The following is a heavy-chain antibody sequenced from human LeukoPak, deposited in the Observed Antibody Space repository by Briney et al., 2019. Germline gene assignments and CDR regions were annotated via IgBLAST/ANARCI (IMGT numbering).Heavy chain of an antibody. J-gene: IGHJ3*02. CDR1: GYTFTSYD. Sequence: ASVKVSCKASGYTFTSYDINWVRQATGQGLEWMGRIIPIFGTANYAQKFQGRVTITTDESTSTAYMELSSLRSEDTAVYFCGVIAAAGLDAFDIWGQGTMVTVSS. D-gene: IGHD6-13*01. V-gene: IGHV1-69*05. CDR2: IIPIFGTA. CDR3: GVIAAAGLDAFDI.